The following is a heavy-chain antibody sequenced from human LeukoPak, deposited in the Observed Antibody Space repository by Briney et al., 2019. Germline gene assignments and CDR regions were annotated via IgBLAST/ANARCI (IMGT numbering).Heavy chain of an antibody. CDR2: IYPGDSDT. D-gene: IGHD2-2*02. CDR3: ARHWVGGYCSSTSCYTGLDY. V-gene: IGHV5-51*01. J-gene: IGHJ4*02. CDR1: GYSFTSYW. Sequence: GESLKISCKGSGYSFTSYWIGWVRQMPGKGLEWMGIIYPGDSDTRYSPSFQGQVTISADKSFSIAYLQWISLKASDTATYYCARHWVGGYCSSTSCYTGLDYWGQGTLVTVSS.